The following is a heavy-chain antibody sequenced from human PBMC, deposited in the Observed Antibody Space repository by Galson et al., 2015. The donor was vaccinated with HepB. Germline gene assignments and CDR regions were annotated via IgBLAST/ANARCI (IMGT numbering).Heavy chain of an antibody. V-gene: IGHV1-69*13. CDR2: IIPIFGTA. CDR1: GVTFSTYA. D-gene: IGHD2-15*01. J-gene: IGHJ4*02. Sequence: SVKVSCKASGVTFSTYAINWVRQAPGQGLEWMGGIIPIFGTANFAQHYQGRVTITADESTSTVYMEVRSLRSEDTADYYCARGGTRDGYWGQGTLVTVSS. CDR3: ARGGTRDGY.